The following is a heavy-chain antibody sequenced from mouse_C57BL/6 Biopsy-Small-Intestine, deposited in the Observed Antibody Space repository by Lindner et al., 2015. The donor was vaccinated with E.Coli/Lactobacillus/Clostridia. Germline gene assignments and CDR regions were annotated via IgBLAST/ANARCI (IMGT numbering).Heavy chain of an antibody. D-gene: IGHD1-1*02. V-gene: IGHV1-84*02. CDR2: ISSYNGNT. CDR3: AREYCGGGSCYGVDY. CDR1: GYTFTTYG. J-gene: IGHJ4*01. Sequence: SVKVSCKPSGYTFTTYGISWVRQAPGQGLEWMGWISSYNGNTKYAKKFQGRVTMTTDTSTSTAYMELRSLRSDDTAVYYCAREYCGGGSCYGVDYWGQGTLVTVSS.